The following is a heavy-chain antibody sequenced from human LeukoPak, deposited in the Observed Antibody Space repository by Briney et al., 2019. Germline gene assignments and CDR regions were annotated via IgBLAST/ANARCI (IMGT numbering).Heavy chain of an antibody. V-gene: IGHV3-74*01. J-gene: IGHJ4*02. CDR1: GFTFSRYW. D-gene: IGHD1-26*01. CDR3: ARDKVVGATHFDY. Sequence: GGSLRLSCAASGFTFSRYWMHWVRQAPGKGLVWVSRINTDGSSTSYADSVKGRFTISRDNAKNTLYLQMNSLRAEDTAVYYCARDKVVGATHFDYWGQGTLVTVSS. CDR2: INTDGSST.